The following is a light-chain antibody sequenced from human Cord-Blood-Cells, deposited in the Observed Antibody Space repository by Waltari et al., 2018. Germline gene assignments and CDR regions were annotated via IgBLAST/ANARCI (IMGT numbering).Light chain of an antibody. J-gene: IGKJ4*01. Sequence: DIVMTQSPLSLPVTPGEPASISCRSSQSLLHSNGYNYLDWYLQKPGQSPQLPIYLGSNRSSGVPDRFSGSGSGTDFTLKISRVEAEDVGVYYCMQALQTHKRLTFGGGTKVEIK. CDR1: QSLLHSNGYNY. CDR3: MQALQTHKRLT. CDR2: LGS. V-gene: IGKV2-28*01.